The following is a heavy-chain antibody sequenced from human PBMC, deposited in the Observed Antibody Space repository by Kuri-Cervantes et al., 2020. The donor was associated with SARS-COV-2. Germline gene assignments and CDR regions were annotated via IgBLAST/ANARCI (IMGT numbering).Heavy chain of an antibody. Sequence: ASVKVSCKASGYTFTGYYMHWVRQAPGQGIEWMGWINPNSGGTNYAQKFQGRVTMTRDTSISTAYMELSRLRSDDTAVYYCARTKGIQYPHEFDPWGQGTLVTVSS. J-gene: IGHJ5*02. V-gene: IGHV1-2*02. CDR1: GYTFTGYY. CDR3: ARTKGIQYPHEFDP. CDR2: INPNSGGT. D-gene: IGHD5-18*01.